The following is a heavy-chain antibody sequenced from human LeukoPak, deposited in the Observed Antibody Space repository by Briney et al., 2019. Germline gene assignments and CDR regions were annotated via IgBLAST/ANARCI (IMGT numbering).Heavy chain of an antibody. V-gene: IGHV3-30*02. CDR3: ARDLGRAQRYFDY. J-gene: IGHJ4*02. CDR2: MRYDGSIK. CDR1: GFTFSSYG. D-gene: IGHD2-15*01. Sequence: GGSLRPSCAASGFTFSSYGMHWVRQAPGKGLEWVAFMRYDGSIKYYADSVKGRFTISRDNSKNTLYLQMNSLRAEDTAVYYCARDLGRAQRYFDYWGQGTLVTVSS.